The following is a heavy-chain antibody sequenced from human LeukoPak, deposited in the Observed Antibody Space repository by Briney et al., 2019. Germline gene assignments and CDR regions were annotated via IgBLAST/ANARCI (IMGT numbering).Heavy chain of an antibody. CDR3: ARLVVPPGNRGWYYEH. CDR1: EFIFSNYW. V-gene: IGHV3-7*03. D-gene: IGHD2-2*01. Sequence: GGSLRLSCAASEFIFSNYWMSWVRQGPGEGPEWVAHINQGGSEKYYVDSVKGRFTISRDNAKNSLDLQMNSLRVEDTAIYYCARLVVPPGNRGWYYEHWGQGTLVTVSS. CDR2: INQGGSEK. J-gene: IGHJ4*02.